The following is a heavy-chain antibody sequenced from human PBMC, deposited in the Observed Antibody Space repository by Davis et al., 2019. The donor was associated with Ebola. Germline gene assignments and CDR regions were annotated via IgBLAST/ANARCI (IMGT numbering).Heavy chain of an antibody. CDR1: GGSFSGYY. D-gene: IGHD5-24*01. V-gene: IGHV4-34*01. Sequence: PSETLSLTCAVYGGSFSGYYWSWIRQPPGKGLEWIGEISHSGSTNHNPSLKSRVTISLDTSKNQFSLKLSSVTAADTAVYYCAREDGCNRGHYYYYMDVWGKGTTVTVSS. J-gene: IGHJ6*03. CDR3: AREDGCNRGHYYYYMDV. CDR2: ISHSGST.